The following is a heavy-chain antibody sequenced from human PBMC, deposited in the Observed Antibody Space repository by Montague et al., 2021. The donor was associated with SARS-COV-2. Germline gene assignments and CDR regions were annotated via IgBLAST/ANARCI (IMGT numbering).Heavy chain of an antibody. Sequence: SETLSLTCSVSGGSVSSSDYYWAWIRQPPGKGLEWIGSFYYSGNTYYNPSLRSRVTISVDASKNQFSLKLSSVAAADTAVYYCARNSWRDSRGDFQAGLDYWGQGTLVTVSS. CDR3: ARNSWRDSRGDFQAGLDY. CDR1: GGSVSSSDYY. D-gene: IGHD3-22*01. V-gene: IGHV4-39*07. CDR2: FYYSGNT. J-gene: IGHJ4*02.